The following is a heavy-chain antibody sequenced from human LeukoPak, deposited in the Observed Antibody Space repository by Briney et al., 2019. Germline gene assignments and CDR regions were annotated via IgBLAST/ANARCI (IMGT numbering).Heavy chain of an antibody. J-gene: IGHJ4*02. CDR2: ISGSGDST. CDR1: GFTFSSYA. CDR3: AKAPPSVLRFLEWLDY. D-gene: IGHD3-3*01. Sequence: PGGSLRLSCSASGFTFSSYAMSWVRPAPGKGLEWVSAISGSGDSTYHADSEKGRYTISRDNSKNTLYLQMNSLRAKDTAVYYCAKAPPSVLRFLEWLDYWGQGSLVTVSS. V-gene: IGHV3-23*01.